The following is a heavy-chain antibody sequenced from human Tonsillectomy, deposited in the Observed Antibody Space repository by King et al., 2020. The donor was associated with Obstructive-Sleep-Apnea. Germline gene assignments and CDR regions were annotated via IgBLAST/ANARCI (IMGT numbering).Heavy chain of an antibody. CDR3: ARQQSYYYGMDV. CDR2: IFPADSDT. D-gene: IGHD6-19*01. V-gene: IGHV5-51*01. J-gene: IGHJ6*02. CDR1: GYSFTSYW. Sequence: GQLVQSGTEVKKPGESLTISCKDSGYSFTSYWIGWVRLMPGKGLEWMGIIFPADSDTRYNPSFQGRVTISADKSISTAYLQWSSLKASDTAMYYCARQQSYYYGMDVWGQGTTVTVSS.